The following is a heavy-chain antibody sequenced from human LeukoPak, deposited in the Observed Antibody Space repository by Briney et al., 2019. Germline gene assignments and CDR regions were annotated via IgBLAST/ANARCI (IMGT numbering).Heavy chain of an antibody. CDR3: AGNAYYDILTGYPLYFDY. CDR1: GGTFSSYA. J-gene: IGHJ4*02. CDR2: IIPIFGTA. V-gene: IGHV1-69*06. D-gene: IGHD3-9*01. Sequence: SVKVSCKASGGTFSSYAISWVRQAPGQGLEWMGGIIPIFGTANYAQKFQGRVTITADKSTSTAYMELSSLRSEDTAVYYCAGNAYYDILTGYPLYFDYWGQGTLVTVSS.